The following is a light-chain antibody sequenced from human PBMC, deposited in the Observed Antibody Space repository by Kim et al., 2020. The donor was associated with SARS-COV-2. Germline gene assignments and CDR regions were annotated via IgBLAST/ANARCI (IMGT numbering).Light chain of an antibody. CDR1: SSTIVTPF. Sequence: SSTGTSSTIVTPFVTWYQQRPGTVPKLLIYDNNERPSGIPDRFSGSKSGTSATLGITGLQTGDEADYYCGTWDDILLGVVFGGGTQLTVL. J-gene: IGLJ2*01. CDR3: GTWDDILLGVV. CDR2: DNN. V-gene: IGLV1-51*01.